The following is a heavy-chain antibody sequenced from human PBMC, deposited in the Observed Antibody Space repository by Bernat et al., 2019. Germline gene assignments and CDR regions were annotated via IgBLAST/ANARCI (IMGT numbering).Heavy chain of an antibody. J-gene: IGHJ4*02. D-gene: IGHD3-22*01. V-gene: IGHV3-30*18. CDR2: ISYDGSNQ. Sequence: QVQLVESGGGVVQPGRSLRLSCVASGFTFSNYAMHWVRQSPGKGLEWLAVISYDGSNQHYADSVKGRFTISRDNSKNTLYVQMNSLRAEDTAVYYCAKGSATMIAPPYFDYWGQGTLVTVSS. CDR3: AKGSATMIAPPYFDY. CDR1: GFTFSNYA.